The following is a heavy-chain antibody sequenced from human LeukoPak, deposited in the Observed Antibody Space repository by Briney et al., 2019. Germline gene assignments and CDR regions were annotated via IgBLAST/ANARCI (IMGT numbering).Heavy chain of an antibody. V-gene: IGHV4-4*07. CDR2: IYASGST. J-gene: IGHJ4*02. D-gene: IGHD3-22*01. Sequence: PSETLSLTCTVSGGSISSYYWSWIRQPAGKGLEWIGRIYASGSTNYNPSLKSRVTMSVDTSKNQFSLKLSSVTAADTAVYYCARDWHYYDSSGYYYTHLDYWGQGTLVTVSS. CDR3: ARDWHYYDSSGYYYTHLDY. CDR1: GGSISSYY.